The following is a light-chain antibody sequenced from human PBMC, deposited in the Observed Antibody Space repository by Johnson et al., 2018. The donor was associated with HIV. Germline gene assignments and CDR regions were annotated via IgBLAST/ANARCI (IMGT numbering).Light chain of an antibody. CDR3: GTWDSSLSAGV. CDR2: DNN. J-gene: IGLJ1*01. Sequence: QPVLTQPPSVSAAPGQKVTISCSGSSSNIGNNYVSWYQQLPGTAPKLLIYDNNKRPSGIPDRFSGSKSGTSATLGITGLQTGDEADYYCGTWDSSLSAGVFGTGTNVTVL. CDR1: SSNIGNNY. V-gene: IGLV1-51*01.